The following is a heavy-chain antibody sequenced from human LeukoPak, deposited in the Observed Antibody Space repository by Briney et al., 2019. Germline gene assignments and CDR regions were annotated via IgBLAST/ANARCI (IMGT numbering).Heavy chain of an antibody. J-gene: IGHJ5*02. CDR3: ARGYFDIAP. V-gene: IGHV1-46*01. CDR2: INPSGGST. D-gene: IGHD3-9*01. CDR1: GYTFTSYY. Sequence: ASVKVSCKASGYTFTSYYMHWVRQAPGQGLEWMGIINPSGGSTNHAQNFQGRVTVTRDTPTSTVYMELSSLKSEDTAVYYCARGYFDIAPWGQGTLVTVSS.